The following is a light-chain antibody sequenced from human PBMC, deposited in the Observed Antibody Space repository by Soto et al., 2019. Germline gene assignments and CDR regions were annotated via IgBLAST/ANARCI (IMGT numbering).Light chain of an antibody. CDR3: QQSYRLWT. Sequence: DIPMTQSPSSLSASVGDRVTITCRASQSISSYLNWYQQKPGKAPKLLIYASSSLQSGVPSRFSGSGSGTDFTLTISSLQPEDFATYYCQQSYRLWTFGQGTKVEIK. V-gene: IGKV1-39*01. CDR1: QSISSY. CDR2: ASS. J-gene: IGKJ1*01.